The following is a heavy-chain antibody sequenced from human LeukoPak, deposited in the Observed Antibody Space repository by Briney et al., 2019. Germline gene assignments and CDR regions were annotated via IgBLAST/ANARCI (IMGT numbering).Heavy chain of an antibody. D-gene: IGHD3-22*01. V-gene: IGHV3-9*03. J-gene: IGHJ5*02. CDR1: GFMFGEYA. CDR3: AKDGEAYSSSAGWFDP. Sequence: GGSLRLSCAASGFMFGEYAMHWVRQAPGKGLEWVSGISWNSGTIGYADSVKGRFTISRDNAKNSLYLQMSSLRPEDMGVYYCAKDGEAYSSSAGWFDPWGQGTRATVSS. CDR2: ISWNSGTI.